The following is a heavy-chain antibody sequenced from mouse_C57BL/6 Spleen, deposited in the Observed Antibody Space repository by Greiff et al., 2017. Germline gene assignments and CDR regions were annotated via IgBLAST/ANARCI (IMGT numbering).Heavy chain of an antibody. Sequence: QVQLQQPGAELVKPGASVKVSCKASGYTFTSYWMHWVKQRPGQGLEWIGRIYPSDSDTNYNQKFKGKATLTVDKSSSTAYMQLSSLTSGVTTIYYFGIVTTVVRGGYWGQGTTLTVSS. CDR3: GIVTTVVRGGY. J-gene: IGHJ2*01. CDR1: GYTFTSYW. D-gene: IGHD1-1*01. CDR2: IYPSDSDT. V-gene: IGHV1-74*01.